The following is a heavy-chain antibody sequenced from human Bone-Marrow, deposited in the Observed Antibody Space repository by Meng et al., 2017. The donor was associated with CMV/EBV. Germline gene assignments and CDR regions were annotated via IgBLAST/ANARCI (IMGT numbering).Heavy chain of an antibody. CDR1: GGTFSSYA. Sequence: SVKVSCKASGGTFSSYAISWVRQAPGQGLEWMGGIIPIFGTANYAQKFQGRVTITTDESTSTAYMELSSLRSEDSAVYYCARDDVDYYGSGSYQDYWGQGTLVTVSS. D-gene: IGHD3-10*01. CDR3: ARDDVDYYGSGSYQDY. J-gene: IGHJ4*02. V-gene: IGHV1-69*05. CDR2: IIPIFGTA.